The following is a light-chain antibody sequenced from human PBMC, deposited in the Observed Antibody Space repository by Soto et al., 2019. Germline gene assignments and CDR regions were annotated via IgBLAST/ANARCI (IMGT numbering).Light chain of an antibody. V-gene: IGLV2-18*02. Sequence: QSVLTHPPSVSGSPGQSVAISCSGTSSDVGSYNHVSWYQQAPGTAPKVMIYEVSNRPSGVPDRFSGSKSGNTASLTISGLQPEDEADYYCYSFTTSSTYVFGTGTKVTVL. CDR3: YSFTTSSTYV. J-gene: IGLJ1*01. CDR2: EVS. CDR1: SSDVGSYNH.